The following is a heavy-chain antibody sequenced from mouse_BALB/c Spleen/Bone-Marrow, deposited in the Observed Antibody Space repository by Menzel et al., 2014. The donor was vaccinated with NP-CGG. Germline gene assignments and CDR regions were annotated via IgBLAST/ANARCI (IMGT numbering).Heavy chain of an antibody. CDR1: GYSITSGYS. Sequence: EVQLQQSGPDLVKPSQSLSLTCTVTGYSITSGYSWHWIRQFPGNKLEWMGYIHHSGSTNYNPSLRSRISVTRGTSKNQFFLHLNSVTTEDTATYYCTSYGNYWYFDVWGAGTTVTVSS. CDR3: TSYGNYWYFDV. CDR2: IHHSGST. J-gene: IGHJ1*01. V-gene: IGHV3-1*02. D-gene: IGHD2-1*01.